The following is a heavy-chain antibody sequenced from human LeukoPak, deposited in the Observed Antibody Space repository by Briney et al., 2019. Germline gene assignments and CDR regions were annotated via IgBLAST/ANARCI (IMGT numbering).Heavy chain of an antibody. D-gene: IGHD1-1*01. CDR3: ASGGKLERRGYFDY. Sequence: ASVNVSCKTSGYTFITSGITWVRQAPGHGLKWMGWISPFNGKTRFAEEFQDRLTLTTDTPTRTAYMVLRSLRSDDTAIYYCASGGKLERRGYFDYWGQGTLVTVSS. CDR2: ISPFNGKT. CDR1: GYTFITSG. V-gene: IGHV1-18*01. J-gene: IGHJ4*02.